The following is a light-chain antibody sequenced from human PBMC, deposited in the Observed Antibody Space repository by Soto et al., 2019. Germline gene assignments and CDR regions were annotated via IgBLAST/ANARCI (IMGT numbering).Light chain of an antibody. CDR1: QPISEY. Sequence: DIQMTQSPSSLSASVGDSVTNTCRTSQPISEYLNWYQQKPGKAPSLLIYTTSNLQTGVPSRFSGSGSGTHFTLTINSLQPEDFATYYCQQSYNTPRTFGQGTKVDIK. CDR2: TTS. V-gene: IGKV1-39*01. J-gene: IGKJ1*01. CDR3: QQSYNTPRT.